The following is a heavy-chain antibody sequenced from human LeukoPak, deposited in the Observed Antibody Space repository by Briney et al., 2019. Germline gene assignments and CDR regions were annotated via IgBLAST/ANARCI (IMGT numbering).Heavy chain of an antibody. CDR3: ASPRISSSPRGGAFDI. CDR1: GFTFSNYW. D-gene: IGHD6-6*01. J-gene: IGHJ3*02. V-gene: IGHV3-7*01. CDR2: IKEDGTEK. Sequence: GGSLRLSCAASGFTFSNYWMGWVRQPPGKGLQWVANIKEDGTEKYYVDSVKGRFTISRDNAKNSLYLQMNSPRAEDTAVYYCASPRISSSPRGGAFDIWGQGTMVTVSS.